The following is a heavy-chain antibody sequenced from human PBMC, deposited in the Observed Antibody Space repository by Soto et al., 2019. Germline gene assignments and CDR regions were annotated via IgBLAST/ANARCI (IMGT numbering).Heavy chain of an antibody. Sequence: QVQLVQSGAEVKKPGSSVKVSCKASGGTFSSYAISWVRQAPGQGLEWMGGIIPIFGTANYAQKFQGRVTITADESTSTAYMELSSLRSEDTAVYYCARDGILAYGYCSSTSCPHAYFDYWGQGTLVTVSS. D-gene: IGHD2-2*01. V-gene: IGHV1-69*01. CDR1: GGTFSSYA. J-gene: IGHJ4*02. CDR3: ARDGILAYGYCSSTSCPHAYFDY. CDR2: IIPIFGTA.